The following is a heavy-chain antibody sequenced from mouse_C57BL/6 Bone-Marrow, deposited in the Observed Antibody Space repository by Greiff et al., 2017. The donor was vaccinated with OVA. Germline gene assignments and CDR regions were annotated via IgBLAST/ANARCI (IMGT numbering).Heavy chain of an antibody. CDR2: IYPGSGNT. Sequence: VQLQQSGAELVRPGASVKLSCKASGYTFTDYYINWVKQRPGQGLEWIARIYPGSGNTYYNEKFKGKATLTAEKSSSTAYMQLSSLTSEDSAVYFCERYWVYYFDYWGQGTTLTVSS. D-gene: IGHD4-1*01. CDR1: GYTFTDYY. CDR3: ERYWVYYFDY. V-gene: IGHV1-76*01. J-gene: IGHJ2*01.